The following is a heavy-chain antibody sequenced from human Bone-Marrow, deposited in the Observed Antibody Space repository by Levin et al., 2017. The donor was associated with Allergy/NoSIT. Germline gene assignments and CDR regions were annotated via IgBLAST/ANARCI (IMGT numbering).Heavy chain of an antibody. Sequence: SETLSLTCAVYGGSFSGYYWSWIRQPPGKGLEWIGEINHSGSTNYNPSLKSRVTISVDTSNNQFFLKLSSVTAADTAVYYCARGLMYGDYSRAFDIWGQGTMVTVSS. D-gene: IGHD4-17*01. CDR3: ARGLMYGDYSRAFDI. CDR2: INHSGST. J-gene: IGHJ3*02. V-gene: IGHV4-34*01. CDR1: GGSFSGYY.